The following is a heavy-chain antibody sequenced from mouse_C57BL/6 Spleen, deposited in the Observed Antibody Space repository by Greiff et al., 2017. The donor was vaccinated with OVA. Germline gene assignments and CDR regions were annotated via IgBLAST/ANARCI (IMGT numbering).Heavy chain of an antibody. Sequence: VQLQQPGAELVKPGASVKLSCKASGYTFTIYWMQWVKQRPGQGLEWIGEIDPSDSYTNYNQKFKGKATLTVDTSSSTAYMQLSSLTSEDSAVYYCARGGNYYFDYWGQGTTLTVSS. CDR3: ARGGNYYFDY. CDR2: IDPSDSYT. J-gene: IGHJ2*01. D-gene: IGHD2-1*01. CDR1: GYTFTIYW. V-gene: IGHV1-50*01.